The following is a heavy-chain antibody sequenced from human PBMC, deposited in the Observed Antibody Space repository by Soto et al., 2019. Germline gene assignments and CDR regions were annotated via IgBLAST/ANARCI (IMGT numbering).Heavy chain of an antibody. CDR1: GFTFADYA. CDR2: ISWNSANI. V-gene: IGHV3-9*01. CDR3: AKDSAPLRGFGFVS. Sequence: EVQLVESGGGLVQPGRSLRLSCAASGFTFADYAIHWVRLVPGKGLEWVSGISWNSANIGYADSVKGRFTISRDNDKNSLYLQMSRLRTEDTALYYCAKDSAPLRGFGFVSWGQGTLVTVSS. J-gene: IGHJ5*02. D-gene: IGHD2-15*01.